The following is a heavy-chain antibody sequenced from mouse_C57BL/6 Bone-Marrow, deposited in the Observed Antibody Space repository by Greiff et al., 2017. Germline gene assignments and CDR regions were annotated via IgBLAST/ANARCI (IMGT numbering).Heavy chain of an antibody. V-gene: IGHV5-4*03. D-gene: IGHD2-12*01. J-gene: IGHJ4*01. CDR3: ARAGIYYNYYGAYYYAMDY. CDR1: GFTFSSYA. CDR2: ISDGGSYT. Sequence: EVKLVESGGGLVKPGGSLKLSCAASGFTFSSYAMSWVRQTPEKRLEWVATISDGGSYTYYPDNVKGRFTISRENAKNNLYLQMSHLKSEDTAMYYYARAGIYYNYYGAYYYAMDYWCQGTSVTVSS.